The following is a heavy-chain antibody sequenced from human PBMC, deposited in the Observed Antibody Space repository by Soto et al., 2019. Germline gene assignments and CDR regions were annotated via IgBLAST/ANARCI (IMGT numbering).Heavy chain of an antibody. J-gene: IGHJ2*01. CDR2: IYYSGST. V-gene: IGHV4-59*08. Sequence: PSETLSLTCTVSGGSISSYYWSWIRQPPGKGLEWIGYIYYSGSTNYNPSHKSRFTISVDTSKNQFSLKLSSVTAADTAVYYCARFNWYFDLWGRGTLVTVS. CDR3: ARFNWYFDL. CDR1: GGSISSYY.